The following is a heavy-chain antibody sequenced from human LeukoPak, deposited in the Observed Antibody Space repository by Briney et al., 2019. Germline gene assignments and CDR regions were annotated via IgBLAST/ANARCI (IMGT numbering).Heavy chain of an antibody. CDR2: FAPEDGET. CDR3: ATDGPRTMIFRRHAFDI. Sequence: ASVTLSCTVSGYTLTELSMHWVRQAPGQGLEWMGGFAPEDGETIYEQKYQGRVTMTEYTSTETAYMELISLRSEDTAVYYCATDGPRTMIFRRHAFDIWGQGTMVTVS. D-gene: IGHD3-22*01. CDR1: GYTLTELS. J-gene: IGHJ3*02. V-gene: IGHV1-24*01.